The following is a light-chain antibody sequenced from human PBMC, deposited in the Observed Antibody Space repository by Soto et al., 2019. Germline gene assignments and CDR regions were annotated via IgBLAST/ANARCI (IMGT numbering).Light chain of an antibody. CDR2: DAS. J-gene: IGKJ4*01. Sequence: DIQMNQSPSSLSASVGDRVTIACQSSHDVSWNLNWFQQKPGEAPKLLIYDASNLERRDPSRFSGSGSGTDFTLTISSLQPEDVATYYCQQYSIMLSVGGGTEVDLK. CDR1: HDVSWN. V-gene: IGKV1-33*01. CDR3: QQYSIMLS.